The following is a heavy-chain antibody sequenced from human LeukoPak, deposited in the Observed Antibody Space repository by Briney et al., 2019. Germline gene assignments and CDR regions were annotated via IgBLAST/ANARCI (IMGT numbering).Heavy chain of an antibody. V-gene: IGHV3-74*01. D-gene: IGHD5-24*01. J-gene: IGHJ4*02. CDR1: GFTFSSYG. CDR2: INSDGSST. Sequence: GGSLRLSCAASGFTFSSYGMHWVRQAPGKGLVWVSRINSDGSSTSYADSVKGRFTISRDNDKNTLYLQMNSLRAEDTGVYYCARVDGYNQPTTYFDYWGQGTLVTVSS. CDR3: ARVDGYNQPTTYFDY.